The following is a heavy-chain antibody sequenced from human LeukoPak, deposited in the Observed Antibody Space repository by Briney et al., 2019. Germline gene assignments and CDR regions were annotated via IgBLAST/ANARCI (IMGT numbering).Heavy chain of an antibody. CDR3: ARGIFGVYNFDY. D-gene: IGHD3-3*01. J-gene: IGHJ4*02. CDR2: IIPIFGTA. CDR1: GGTFSSYA. Sequence: ASVKVSCKASGGTFSSYAISWVRQAPGQGLEWMGGIIPIFGTANYAQKFQGRVTITTDESTSTAYMELSSLRSEDTAVYYCARGIFGVYNFDYWGQGTLVTVSS. V-gene: IGHV1-69*05.